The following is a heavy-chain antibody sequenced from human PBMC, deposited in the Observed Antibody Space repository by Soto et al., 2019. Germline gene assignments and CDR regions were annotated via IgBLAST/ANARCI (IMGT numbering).Heavy chain of an antibody. V-gene: IGHV5-51*01. Sequence: PGESLKISCKGSGYSFTSYWIGWVCQMPGKGLEWMGIIYPGDSDTRYSPSFQGQVTISADKSISTAYLQWSSLKASDTAMYYCARHNRIAVAGTDAFDIWGQGTMVTVSS. J-gene: IGHJ3*02. CDR2: IYPGDSDT. CDR3: ARHNRIAVAGTDAFDI. CDR1: GYSFTSYW. D-gene: IGHD6-19*01.